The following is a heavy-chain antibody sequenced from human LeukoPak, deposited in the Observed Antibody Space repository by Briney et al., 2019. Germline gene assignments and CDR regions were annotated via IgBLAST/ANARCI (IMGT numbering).Heavy chain of an antibody. Sequence: GGSLRLSCAASGFTFSNAWMSWVRQAPGKGLEWVSVIYSGGSTYYADSVKGRFTISRDNSKNTLYLQMNSLRAEDTAVYYCARAPPYYDSSGYYFDYWGQGTLVTVSS. J-gene: IGHJ4*02. CDR2: IYSGGST. V-gene: IGHV3-53*01. CDR3: ARAPPYYDSSGYYFDY. D-gene: IGHD3-22*01. CDR1: GFTFSNAW.